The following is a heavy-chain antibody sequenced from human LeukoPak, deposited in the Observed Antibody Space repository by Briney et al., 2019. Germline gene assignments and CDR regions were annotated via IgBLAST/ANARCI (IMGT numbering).Heavy chain of an antibody. CDR1: GFTFDDYA. V-gene: IGHV3-9*01. CDR2: ISWNSGSI. J-gene: IGHJ4*02. CDR3: AKGEGSSSWYGTEDY. Sequence: GGSLRLSCAASGFTFDDYAMHWVRQAPGKGLEWVSGISWNSGSIGYADSVEGRFTISRGNAKNSLYLQMNSLRAEDTALYYCAKGEGSSSWYGTEDYWGQGTLVTVSS. D-gene: IGHD6-13*01.